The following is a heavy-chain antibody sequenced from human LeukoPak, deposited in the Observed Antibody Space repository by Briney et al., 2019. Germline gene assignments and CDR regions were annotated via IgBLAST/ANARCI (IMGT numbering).Heavy chain of an antibody. CDR3: ARHLYSSGWYWFDP. D-gene: IGHD6-19*01. CDR2: INHSGST. J-gene: IGHJ5*02. Sequence: GSLRLSCAASGFTFSDYYMSWIRQPPGKGLEWIGEINHSGSTNYNPSLKSRVTISVDTSKNQFSLKLSSVTAADTAVYYCARHLYSSGWYWFDPWGQGTLVTVSS. CDR1: GFTFSDYY. V-gene: IGHV4-34*01.